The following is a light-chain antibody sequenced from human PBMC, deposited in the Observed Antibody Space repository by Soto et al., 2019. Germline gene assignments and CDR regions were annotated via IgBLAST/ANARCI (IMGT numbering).Light chain of an antibody. Sequence: AIEMTQSPSSASGSIGDRVSITCRASQVIGRAFAWYQQKPGKAPKLLIYAASTLQSGVPSRFSGSGSGTDFTLTISSLQSEDFATYYCQQYFGYPFSFGPGTIVDL. CDR2: AAS. J-gene: IGKJ3*01. V-gene: IGKV1-8*01. CDR1: QVIGRA. CDR3: QQYFGYPFS.